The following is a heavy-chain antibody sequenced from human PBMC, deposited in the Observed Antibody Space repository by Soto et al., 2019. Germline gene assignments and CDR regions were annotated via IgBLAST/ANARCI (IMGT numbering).Heavy chain of an antibody. V-gene: IGHV1-69*13. CDR3: ATPGTYYYGSGSYYFFDY. Sequence: GASVKVSCKASGGTLSSYAISWVRQAPGQGLEWMGGIIPIFGAANYAQKFQGRVTITADESTSTAYMELSSLRSEDTAVYYCATPGTYYYGSGSYYFFDYWGQGTLVTVSS. D-gene: IGHD3-10*01. CDR2: IIPIFGAA. J-gene: IGHJ4*02. CDR1: GGTLSSYA.